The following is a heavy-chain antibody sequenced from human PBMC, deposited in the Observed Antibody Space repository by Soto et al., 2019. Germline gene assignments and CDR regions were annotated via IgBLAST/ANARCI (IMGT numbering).Heavy chain of an antibody. CDR1: GFTFSSYE. Sequence: EVQLVESGGGLVQPGGSLRLSCAASGFTFSSYEMNWVRQAPGNGLEWVSYISSHGSTIYYADSVKGRFTISRDNAKNSLYLQMNSLRAEDTAVYYCAREQFGSTSCLDYWGQGTLVTGSS. V-gene: IGHV3-48*03. D-gene: IGHD2-2*01. J-gene: IGHJ4*02. CDR2: ISSHGSTI. CDR3: AREQFGSTSCLDY.